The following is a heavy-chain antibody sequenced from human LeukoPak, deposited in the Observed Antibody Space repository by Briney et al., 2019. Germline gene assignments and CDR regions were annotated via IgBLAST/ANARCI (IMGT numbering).Heavy chain of an antibody. D-gene: IGHD7-27*01. CDR1: GASISSSSYY. CDR2: IFYSGST. CDR3: ARDFPSATGAWDRWFDP. J-gene: IGHJ5*02. Sequence: PSETLSLTCTVSGASISSSSYYWGWIRQPPGRGLEWIGSIFYSGSTYYNPSVKSRVTMSVDTSKNQFSLKLRSVTAADTAVYYCARDFPSATGAWDRWFDPWGQGTLVTVSS. V-gene: IGHV4-39*02.